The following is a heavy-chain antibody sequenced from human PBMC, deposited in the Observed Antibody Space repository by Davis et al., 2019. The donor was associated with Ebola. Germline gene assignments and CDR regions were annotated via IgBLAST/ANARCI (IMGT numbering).Heavy chain of an antibody. J-gene: IGHJ3*01. CDR1: GFTFSSYS. Sequence: GESLKISCAASGFTFSSYSMNWVRQAPGKGLEWVSSISSDSDYIYYADSAKGRFTISRDNAKNSLYLQMNSLRAEDTAVYYCARGGLYDSSGYSHAAFDVWGRGTMVTVSS. V-gene: IGHV3-21*01. D-gene: IGHD3-22*01. CDR2: ISSDSDYI. CDR3: ARGGLYDSSGYSHAAFDV.